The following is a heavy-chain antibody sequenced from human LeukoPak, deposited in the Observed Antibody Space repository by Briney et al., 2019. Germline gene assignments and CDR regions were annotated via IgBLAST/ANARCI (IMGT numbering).Heavy chain of an antibody. D-gene: IGHD5-12*01. CDR2: INHSGST. CDR3: ARRYSGYDYDY. CDR1: GGSFSGYY. V-gene: IGHV4-34*01. J-gene: IGHJ4*02. Sequence: SETLSLTCAVYGGSFSGYYWSWIRQPPGKGLEWIGEINHSGSTNYNPSLKSRVTISVDTSKNQFSLKLSSVTAADTAVYYCARRYSGYDYDYWGQGTLVTVSS.